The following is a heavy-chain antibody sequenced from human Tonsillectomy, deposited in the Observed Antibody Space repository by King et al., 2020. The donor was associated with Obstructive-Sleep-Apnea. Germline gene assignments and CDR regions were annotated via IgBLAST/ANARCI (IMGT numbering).Heavy chain of an antibody. CDR3: TRPYYYDSSATDY. D-gene: IGHD3-22*01. CDR2: IRSKANSYAT. V-gene: IGHV3-73*01. CDR1: GFTFSGSA. Sequence: VQLVESGGGLVQPGGSLKLSCAASGFTFSGSAMHWVRQASGKGLEWVVRIRSKANSYATAYAASVKGRFTISRDDSKNTAYLQMNSLKTEDTAVYYCTRPYYYDSSATDYWGQGTLVTVSS. J-gene: IGHJ4*02.